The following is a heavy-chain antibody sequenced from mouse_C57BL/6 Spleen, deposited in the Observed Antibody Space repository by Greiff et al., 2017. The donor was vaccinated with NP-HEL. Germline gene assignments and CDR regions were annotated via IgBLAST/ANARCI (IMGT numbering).Heavy chain of an antibody. D-gene: IGHD2-4*01. CDR3: ARSYYDYDEGFAY. V-gene: IGHV3-6*01. J-gene: IGHJ3*01. CDR2: ISYDGSN. Sequence: VQLQQSGPGLVKPSQSLSLTCSVTGYSITSGFYWNWIRQFPGNKLEWMGYISYDGSNNYNPSLKNRISITRDTSKNQFFLKLNSVTTEDTATYYCARSYYDYDEGFAYWGQGTLVTVSA. CDR1: GYSITSGFY.